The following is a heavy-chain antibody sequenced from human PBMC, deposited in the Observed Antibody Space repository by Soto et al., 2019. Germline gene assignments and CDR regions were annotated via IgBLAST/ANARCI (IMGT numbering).Heavy chain of an antibody. Sequence: VQLLESGGGLVQPGGSLRLSCAASGFTFSSYAMSWVRQAPGKGLEWVSAISGSGGSTYYADSVKGRFTISRDNSKNTLYLQMNSLRAEDTAVYYCAKDVLRFLEWLLYPLGYFDYWGQGTLVTVSS. D-gene: IGHD3-3*01. CDR2: ISGSGGST. J-gene: IGHJ4*02. CDR1: GFTFSSYA. V-gene: IGHV3-23*01. CDR3: AKDVLRFLEWLLYPLGYFDY.